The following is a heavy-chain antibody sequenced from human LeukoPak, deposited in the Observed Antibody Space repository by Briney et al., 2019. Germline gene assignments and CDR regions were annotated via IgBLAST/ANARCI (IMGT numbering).Heavy chain of an antibody. CDR1: GFIFSSYG. D-gene: IGHD1-26*01. V-gene: IGHV3-33*01. J-gene: IGHJ3*01. Sequence: GGSLRLSCEASGFIFSSYGMHWVRQAPGKGLEWLAVIWYDGSNKYYAESVTGRFTISRDNSQNTLYLQVNSLRVEDTAVYYCARDSDSGSYWVTMAADAFDLWGQGTRVTVSS. CDR2: IWYDGSNK. CDR3: ARDSDSGSYWVTMAADAFDL.